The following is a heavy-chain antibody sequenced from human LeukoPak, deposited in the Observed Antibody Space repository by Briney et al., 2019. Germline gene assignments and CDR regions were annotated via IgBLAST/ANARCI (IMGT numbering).Heavy chain of an antibody. CDR1: GFTFSRHS. Sequence: PGGSLRLSCVDSGFTFSRHSMNWVRQAPGKGLEWVSYINGGGNPIYYANSVRGRFTISRDNAKNSLFLQMNSLRAEDTAVYYCVRDNPRCCGVVPANIDDYWGQGTLITVSS. D-gene: IGHD2-15*01. V-gene: IGHV3-48*01. CDR2: INGGGNPI. J-gene: IGHJ4*02. CDR3: VRDNPRCCGVVPANIDDY.